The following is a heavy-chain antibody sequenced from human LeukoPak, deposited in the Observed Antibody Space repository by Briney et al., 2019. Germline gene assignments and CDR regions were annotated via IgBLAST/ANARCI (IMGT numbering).Heavy chain of an antibody. J-gene: IGHJ4*02. CDR3: ARSGSGYNDY. Sequence: SETLSLTCAVYGGSFSGYYWSWIRQPPGKGLEWIGEINHSGSTNYNPSLKSRVTMSVDTSKNQFSLKLSSVTAADTAVYYCARSGSGYNDYWGQGTLVTVSS. V-gene: IGHV4-34*01. CDR2: INHSGST. CDR1: GGSFSGYY. D-gene: IGHD3-22*01.